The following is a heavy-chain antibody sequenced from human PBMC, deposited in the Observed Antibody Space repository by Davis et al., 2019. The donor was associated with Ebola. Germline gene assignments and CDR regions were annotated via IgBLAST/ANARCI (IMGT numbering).Heavy chain of an antibody. CDR2: IYYSGST. Sequence: SETLSLTCTVSGGSISSYYWSWIRQPPGKGLEWIGYIYYSGSTNYNPSLKSRVTISVDTSKNQFSLKLSSVTAADTAVYYCARGRYSGYDSGMDVWGQGTTVTVSS. CDR1: GGSISSYY. V-gene: IGHV4-59*01. CDR3: ARGRYSGYDSGMDV. J-gene: IGHJ6*02. D-gene: IGHD5-12*01.